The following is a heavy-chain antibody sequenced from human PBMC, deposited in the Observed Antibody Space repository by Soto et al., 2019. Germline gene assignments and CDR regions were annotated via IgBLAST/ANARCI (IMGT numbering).Heavy chain of an antibody. CDR1: GYSFTSYG. Sequence: PXESLKISRKGSGYSFTSYGVIWVRQMPGKGLEWMGRIDPSDSYTNYSPSFQGHVTISADKSISTAYLQWSSLKASDTAMYYCARSQRTVTDYGMDVWGQGTTVTVSS. CDR3: ARSQRTVTDYGMDV. D-gene: IGHD4-17*01. V-gene: IGHV5-10-1*01. CDR2: IDPSDSYT. J-gene: IGHJ6*02.